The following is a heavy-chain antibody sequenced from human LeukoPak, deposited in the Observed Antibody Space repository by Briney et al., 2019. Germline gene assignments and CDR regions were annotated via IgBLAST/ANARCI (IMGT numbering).Heavy chain of an antibody. J-gene: IGHJ5*02. CDR3: VRGGPSTWS. V-gene: IGHV3-74*01. Sequence: PGGSLRLSCAASGFTFKLYWMHWVRQAPGSGPVWVSRINHDGSDTIYADSVRGRFTISRDDAKYTLYLQMTNLRAEDTAVYYCVRGGPSTWSWGQGTLVTVSS. D-gene: IGHD2-15*01. CDR2: INHDGSDT. CDR1: GFTFKLYW.